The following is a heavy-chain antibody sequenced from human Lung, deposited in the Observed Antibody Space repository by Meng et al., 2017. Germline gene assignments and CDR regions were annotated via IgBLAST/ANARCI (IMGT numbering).Heavy chain of an antibody. CDR3: ARGPTTMAHDFDY. V-gene: IGHV4-34*01. Sequence: QLQLEGAGLLTPSEILSLTCVVSGGSFSHYYWSWIREPPGKGLEWIGEINHRGSTNYNACHESRATISVDTSQNNLSLTLSSVTAADSAVYYCARGPTTMAHDFDYWGQGTLVTVSS. CDR1: GGSFSHYY. J-gene: IGHJ4*02. CDR2: INHRGST. D-gene: IGHD4-11*01.